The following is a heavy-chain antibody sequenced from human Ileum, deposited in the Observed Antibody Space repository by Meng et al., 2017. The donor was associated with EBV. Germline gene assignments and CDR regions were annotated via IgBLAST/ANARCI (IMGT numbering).Heavy chain of an antibody. V-gene: IGHV4-30-4*01. CDR3: ARGGGYDILPPVGWFDP. D-gene: IGHD3-9*01. J-gene: IGHJ5*02. Sequence: QVHRQERGPRLARRSETLSLSCPATVGSISSSGNYWSWYRQPTGKGLEWIGYKYHSGITYYNPSLKSRVTMSVDTSRNQFSLKLSSVTAADTAVYYCARGGGYDILPPVGWFDPWGQGTLVTVSS. CDR2: KYHSGIT. CDR1: VGSISSSGNY.